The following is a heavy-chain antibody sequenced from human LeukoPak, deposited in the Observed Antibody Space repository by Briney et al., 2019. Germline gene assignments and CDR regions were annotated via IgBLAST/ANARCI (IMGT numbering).Heavy chain of an antibody. CDR1: GLTFTSHG. Sequence: GTSLRLSCTASGLTFTSHGFHWLRQVVGKRLEWVAFVRNDGSDTYHTNSVKGQFTISRDNAKNSLYLQMNSLRAEDTAMYYCATDIYPANSGWYYWSQRNLVTVSS. V-gene: IGHV3-33*03. CDR2: VRNDGSDT. D-gene: IGHD6-19*01. J-gene: IGHJ4*02. CDR3: ATDIYPANSGWYY.